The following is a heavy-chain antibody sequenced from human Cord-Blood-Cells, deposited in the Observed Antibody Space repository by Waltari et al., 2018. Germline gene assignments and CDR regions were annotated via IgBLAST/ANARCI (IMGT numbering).Heavy chain of an antibody. V-gene: IGHV3-21*01. CDR2: ISSSSSYI. CDR3: ARGIHDLNWFDP. CDR1: GFTFSSSS. J-gene: IGHJ5*02. Sequence: EVQLVESGGGLVKPGGSLRLSCAASGFTFSSSSMNWVRQAPGKGLGWVSSISSSSSYIYYSDSVKGRVTISRDNAKNSLYLQMNSLRAEDTAVYYCARGIHDLNWFDPWGQGTLVTVSS. D-gene: IGHD1-20*01.